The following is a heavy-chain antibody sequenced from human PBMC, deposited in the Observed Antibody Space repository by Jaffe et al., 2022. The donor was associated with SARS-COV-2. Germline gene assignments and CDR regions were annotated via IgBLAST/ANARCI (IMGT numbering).Heavy chain of an antibody. V-gene: IGHV1-46*01. CDR3: ATTMSQPGGSYGMDV. CDR2: INPSGGST. D-gene: IGHD3-22*01. J-gene: IGHJ6*02. Sequence: QVQLVQSGAEVKKPGASVKVSCKASGYTFTSYYMHWVRQAPGQGLEWMGIINPSGGSTSYAQKFQGRVTMTRDTSTSTVYMELSSLRSEDTAVYYCATTMSQPGGSYGMDVWGQGTTVTVSS. CDR1: GYTFTSYY.